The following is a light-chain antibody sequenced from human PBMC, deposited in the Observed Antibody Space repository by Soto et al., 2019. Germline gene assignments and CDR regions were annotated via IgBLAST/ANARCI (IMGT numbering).Light chain of an antibody. CDR3: QQYNNWPPHT. CDR1: QSVSSN. J-gene: IGKJ4*01. CDR2: GAS. V-gene: IGKV3-15*01. Sequence: EIVLTQSPATLSLSPWERATLSCRASQSVSSNLAWYQQKPGQAPRLLIYGASTRATGIPARFSGSGSGTEFTLTISSLQSEDFAVYYCQQYNNWPPHTFGGGTKVDIK.